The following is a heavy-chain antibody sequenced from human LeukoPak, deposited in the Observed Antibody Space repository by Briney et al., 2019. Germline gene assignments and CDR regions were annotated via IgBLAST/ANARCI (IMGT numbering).Heavy chain of an antibody. V-gene: IGHV4-4*07. CDR2: IYTSGST. J-gene: IGHJ4*02. CDR3: ARAAEDDSSGNFDY. Sequence: PSETLSLTCAVSGVSISGHYWSWIRQPAGKGLEWIGRIYTSGSTNYNPSLKSRVTMSVDTSKNQFSLKLSSVTAADTAVYYCARAAEDDSSGNFDYWGQGTLVTVSS. CDR1: GVSISGHY. D-gene: IGHD3-22*01.